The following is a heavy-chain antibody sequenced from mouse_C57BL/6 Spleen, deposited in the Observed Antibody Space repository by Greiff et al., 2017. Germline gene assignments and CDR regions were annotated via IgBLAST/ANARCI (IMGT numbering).Heavy chain of an antibody. CDR1: EYEFPSHD. J-gene: IGHJ1*03. CDR3: ARQANYYGSSYEDWYFDV. V-gene: IGHV5-2*03. Sequence: EVKLVESGGGLVQPGESLKLSCESNEYEFPSHDMSWVRKTPEKRLELVAAINSDGGSTYYPDTMERRFIISRDNTKKTLYLQMSSLRSEDTALYYCARQANYYGSSYEDWYFDVWGTGTTVTVSS. D-gene: IGHD1-1*01. CDR2: INSDGGST.